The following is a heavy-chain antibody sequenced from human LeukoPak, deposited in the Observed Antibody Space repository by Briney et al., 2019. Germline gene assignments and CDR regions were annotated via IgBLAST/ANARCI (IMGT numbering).Heavy chain of an antibody. CDR2: INHSGST. CDR3: AXXXXXXVXXXLXXERVGADAFXI. CDR1: GGSFSGYY. J-gene: IGHJ3*02. D-gene: IGHD1-26*01. Sequence: LSXXCAVYGGSFSGYYWSWIRQPPGKGLEWIGEINHSGSTNYNPSLKSRVTISVDKSKNQFSLKLSSVTAADTAVYYCAXXXXXXVXXXLXXERVGADAFXIWGQGTMVTVSS. V-gene: IGHV4-34*01.